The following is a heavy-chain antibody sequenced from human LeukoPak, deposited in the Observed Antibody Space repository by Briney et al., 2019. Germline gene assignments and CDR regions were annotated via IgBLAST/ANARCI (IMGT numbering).Heavy chain of an antibody. D-gene: IGHD5-24*01. V-gene: IGHV3-48*03. J-gene: IGHJ4*02. CDR1: GFTFSSYE. Sequence: GRSLRPSCAASGFTFSSYEMNWVRQAPGEGLEWVSYISSSGSTIYYAGSVKGRFTISRDNAKNSLYLQMNSLRAEDTAVYYCAVATITDYFDYWGQGTLVTVSS. CDR2: ISSSGSTI. CDR3: AVATITDYFDY.